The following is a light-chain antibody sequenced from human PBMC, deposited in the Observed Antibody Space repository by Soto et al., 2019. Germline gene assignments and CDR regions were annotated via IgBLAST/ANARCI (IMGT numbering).Light chain of an antibody. V-gene: IGKV3-20*01. CDR1: QRFSSNY. CDR2: GAS. Sequence: EIVLTQSPGTLSLSPGERATLSCGASQRFSSNYLAWYQQKPGQAPRLLIYGASNRATGIPDRFSGSGSRTAFAHIISIMGAEDCEVYNCQQYGTSPRITFGQGTRLEIK. J-gene: IGKJ5*01. CDR3: QQYGTSPRIT.